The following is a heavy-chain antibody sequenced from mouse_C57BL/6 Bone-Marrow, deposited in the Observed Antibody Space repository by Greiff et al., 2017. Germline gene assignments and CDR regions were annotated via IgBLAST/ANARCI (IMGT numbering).Heavy chain of an antibody. CDR1: GFNIKDYY. Sequence: EVQLQQSGAELVRPGASVKLSCTASGFNIKDYYMHWVKQRPEQGLEWIGRIDPEAGDTEYAPKFQGKATMTADTSSNTAYLQLSSLTSEDTAVYYCTSYYGSSPYWYFDVWGTGTTVTVSS. D-gene: IGHD1-1*01. V-gene: IGHV14-1*01. J-gene: IGHJ1*03. CDR2: IDPEAGDT. CDR3: TSYYGSSPYWYFDV.